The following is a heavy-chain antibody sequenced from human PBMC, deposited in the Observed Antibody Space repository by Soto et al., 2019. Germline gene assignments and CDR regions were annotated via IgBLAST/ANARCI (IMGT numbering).Heavy chain of an antibody. Sequence: QVHLQESGPGLARTSEALSLTCTVSGDSINNYYWSWMRLPAGKGLEWIGRIYSNGNTYYNPSLKSRVSMSVDTSKNQFSLILKTVTAADTAVYYCARGGAVATTAHFDHWGQGTLVTVSS. CDR1: GDSINNYY. CDR2: IYSNGNT. J-gene: IGHJ4*02. D-gene: IGHD5-12*01. CDR3: ARGGAVATTAHFDH. V-gene: IGHV4-4*07.